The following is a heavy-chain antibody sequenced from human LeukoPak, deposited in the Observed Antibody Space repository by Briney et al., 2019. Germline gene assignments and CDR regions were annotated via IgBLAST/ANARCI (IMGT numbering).Heavy chain of an antibody. J-gene: IGHJ4*02. CDR1: GFTVSSNY. CDR3: VRGPEYYYDSSSGNY. V-gene: IGHV3-53*01. CDR2: IYTGGTI. D-gene: IGHD3-22*01. Sequence: GGSLRLSCAASGFTVSSNYMIWLRQAPGKGLEWVSVIYTGGTINYADSVKGRFTISRDNSKNTLYLQMNSLRAEDTAVYYCVRGPEYYYDSSSGNYWGQGTLVTVSS.